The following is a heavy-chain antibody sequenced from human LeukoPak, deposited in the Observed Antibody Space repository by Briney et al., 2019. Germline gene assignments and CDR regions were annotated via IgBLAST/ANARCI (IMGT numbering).Heavy chain of an antibody. CDR3: ARHEGGDWYNFYGMDV. D-gene: IGHD6-19*01. CDR2: TYPGDSDT. V-gene: IGHV5-51*01. CDR1: GYSFTSYW. J-gene: IGHJ6*02. Sequence: GESLKISCKGSGYSFTSYWIGWVRQMPGKGLEWMGITYPGDSDTRYSPSFQGQVTISADKSISTAYLQWNSLKASDTAMYYCARHEGGDWYNFYGMDVWGQGTTVTVSS.